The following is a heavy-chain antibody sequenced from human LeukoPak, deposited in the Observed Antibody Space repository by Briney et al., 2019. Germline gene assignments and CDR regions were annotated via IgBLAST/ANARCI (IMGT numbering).Heavy chain of an antibody. D-gene: IGHD1-26*01. Sequence: GGSLRLSCAASGFTFSSYGMHWVRQAPGKGLEWVTFIRYDGSNKYYADSVKGRFTISRDNSKNTLYLQMNSLRAEDTAVYYCVKVGGKWELSSSFDWGQGTLVTVSS. CDR2: IRYDGSNK. CDR1: GFTFSSYG. V-gene: IGHV3-30*02. J-gene: IGHJ4*02. CDR3: VKVGGKWELSSSFD.